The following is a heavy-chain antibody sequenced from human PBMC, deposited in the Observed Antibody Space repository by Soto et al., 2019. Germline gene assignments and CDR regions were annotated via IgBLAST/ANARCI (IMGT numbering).Heavy chain of an antibody. CDR1: GGSISSYY. Sequence: SETLSLTCTVSGGSISSYYCSWIRQYAGKGLEWIGRIDTSGTTNYNPSLKSRVTMSVDASKNQFSLNLSSVTAADTAVYYCARGPRVYGYYHGMDVWGQGTTVTVSS. CDR3: ARGPRVYGYYHGMDV. CDR2: IDTSGTT. D-gene: IGHD5-18*01. J-gene: IGHJ6*02. V-gene: IGHV4-4*07.